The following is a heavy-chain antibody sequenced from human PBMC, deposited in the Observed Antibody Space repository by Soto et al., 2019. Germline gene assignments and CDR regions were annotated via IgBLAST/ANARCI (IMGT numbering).Heavy chain of an antibody. CDR1: GFTFSSHA. CDR2: ISGSGDTT. V-gene: IGHV3-23*01. J-gene: IGHJ4*02. D-gene: IGHD2-15*01. CDR3: AKGHHHGGSSYSAFDS. Sequence: GGSLRLSCAASGFTFSSHAMSWVRQAPWKGLEWVSAISGSGDTTDYADSMKGRVAISRDNSKSTLYLQMSSRRGGHTAVYYCAKGHHHGGSSYSAFDSWGQGTLVSVST.